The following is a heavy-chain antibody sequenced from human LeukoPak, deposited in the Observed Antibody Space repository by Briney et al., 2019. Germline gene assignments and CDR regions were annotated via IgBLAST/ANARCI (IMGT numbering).Heavy chain of an antibody. CDR2: ITSSGSAT. D-gene: IGHD3-16*02. CDR1: GFTFSKNA. Sequence: GGSLRLSCAASGFTFSKNAMSWVRQAPGKGLEWVSRITSSGSATCYAESVKGRFTISRDNSKNTLYLQMNGLRAEDTAVYYCARGVDVWGNYRQYYFDYWGQETLVTVSS. CDR3: ARGVDVWGNYRQYYFDY. J-gene: IGHJ4*02. V-gene: IGHV3-23*01.